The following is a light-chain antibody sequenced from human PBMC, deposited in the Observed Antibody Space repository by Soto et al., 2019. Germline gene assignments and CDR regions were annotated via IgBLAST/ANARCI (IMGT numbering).Light chain of an antibody. J-gene: IGLJ3*02. CDR1: SSNIGGNT. Sequence: QAVVTQPPSASGTPGQRVTISCSGSSSNIGGNTVNWYQQLPGAAPKLLIFNNNRPSGVPDRFSASKSGTSASLAISGLQSADEADYYCSTWDDSLNGWVFGGGTKLTVL. CDR2: NNN. V-gene: IGLV1-44*01. CDR3: STWDDSLNGWV.